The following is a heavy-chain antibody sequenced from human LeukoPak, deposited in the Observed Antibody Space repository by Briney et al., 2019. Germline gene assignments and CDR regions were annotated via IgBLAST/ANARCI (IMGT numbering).Heavy chain of an antibody. CDR3: ARETDTAMVPDY. Sequence: ASVKVSCKASGYTFSSCGISWVRQAPGQGLEWMGWISAYNGNTNYAQKLQGRVTMTTVTSTSTAYMELRSLRSDDTAVYYCARETDTAMVPDYWGQGTLVTVSS. CDR1: GYTFSSCG. D-gene: IGHD5-18*01. V-gene: IGHV1-18*01. CDR2: ISAYNGNT. J-gene: IGHJ4*02.